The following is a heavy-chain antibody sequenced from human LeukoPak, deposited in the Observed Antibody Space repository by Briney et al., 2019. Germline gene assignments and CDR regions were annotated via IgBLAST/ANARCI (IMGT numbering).Heavy chain of an antibody. CDR1: GGTFSSYA. Sequence: VASVKVSCEASGGTFSSYAISWVRQAPGQGLEWMGRIIPIFGTANYAQKFQGRVTITTDESTSTAYMELSSLRSEDTAVYYCARDARLLRLGELSYFDYWGQGTLVTVSS. D-gene: IGHD3-16*02. J-gene: IGHJ4*02. V-gene: IGHV1-69*05. CDR3: ARDARLLRLGELSYFDY. CDR2: IIPIFGTA.